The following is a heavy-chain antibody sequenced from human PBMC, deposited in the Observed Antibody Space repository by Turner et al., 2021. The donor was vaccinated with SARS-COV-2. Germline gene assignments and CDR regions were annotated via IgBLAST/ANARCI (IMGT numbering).Heavy chain of an antibody. V-gene: IGHV3-21*01. D-gene: IGHD2-2*01. CDR1: GFTFSNYS. CDR2: IRSSSSYI. CDR3: APDWSSTSCRDY. J-gene: IGHJ4*02. Sequence: EVQLVEPGGGLVRLGGPLRLPCAASGFTFSNYSMTWVRQAPGKGLEWVASIRSSSSYIYYADSVKGRFTISRDNAKNSLYLQMNSLRAEDTAVYYCAPDWSSTSCRDYWGQGTLVTVSS.